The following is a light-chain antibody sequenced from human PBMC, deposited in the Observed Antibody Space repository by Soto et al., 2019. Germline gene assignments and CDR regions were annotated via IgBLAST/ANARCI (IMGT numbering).Light chain of an antibody. CDR2: VAS. Sequence: IQLTQFPSSLSASVGDSVAITCRATQGISSFLAWYQQKPGKAPKLLIYVASSLQSGAPSRFSGSGSGADFTLTFSSLQPEDLATYYCQQSFTTPRTFGQGTRVEIK. V-gene: IGKV1-9*01. CDR1: QGISSF. J-gene: IGKJ1*01. CDR3: QQSFTTPRT.